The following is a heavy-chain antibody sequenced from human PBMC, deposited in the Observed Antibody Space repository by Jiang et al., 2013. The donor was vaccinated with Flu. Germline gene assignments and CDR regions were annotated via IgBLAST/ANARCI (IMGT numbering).Heavy chain of an antibody. J-gene: IGHJ4*02. Sequence: LVESGAEVKKPGASVKVSCKASGYTFTSYYMHWVRQAPGQGLEWMGIINPSGGSTSYAQKFQGRVTMTRDTSTSTVYMELSSLRSEDTAVYYCARDRGYDFWSGPHDTFDYWGQGTLVTVSS. V-gene: IGHV1-46*01. D-gene: IGHD3-3*01. CDR2: INPSGGST. CDR3: ARDRGYDFWSGPHDTFDY. CDR1: GYTFTSYY.